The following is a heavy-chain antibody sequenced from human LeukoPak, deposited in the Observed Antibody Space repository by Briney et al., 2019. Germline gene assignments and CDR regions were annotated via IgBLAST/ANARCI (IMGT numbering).Heavy chain of an antibody. Sequence: SVKVSCKAFGFTFTSSAVQWVRQARGQRLEWIGWIVVGSGNTNYAQKFQERVTITRDMSTNTAYMELSSLRSEDTAVYYCAAATQNIVGATTLAFDYWGQGTLVTVSS. V-gene: IGHV1-58*01. J-gene: IGHJ4*02. CDR3: AAATQNIVGATTLAFDY. D-gene: IGHD1-26*01. CDR2: IVVGSGNT. CDR1: GFTFTSSA.